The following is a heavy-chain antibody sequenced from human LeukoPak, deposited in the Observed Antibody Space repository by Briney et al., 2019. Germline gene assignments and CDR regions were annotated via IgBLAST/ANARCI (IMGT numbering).Heavy chain of an antibody. J-gene: IGHJ1*01. CDR3: ARDWHSSGYYYVPH. D-gene: IGHD3-22*01. V-gene: IGHV3-66*01. CDR1: GFTFSSYG. CDR2: IYSGGST. Sequence: GGSLRLSCAASGFTFSSYGIHWVRQAPGKGLEWVSVIYSGGSTYYADSVKGRFTISRDNSKNTLYLQMNSLRAEDTAVYYCARDWHSSGYYYVPHWGQGTLVTVSS.